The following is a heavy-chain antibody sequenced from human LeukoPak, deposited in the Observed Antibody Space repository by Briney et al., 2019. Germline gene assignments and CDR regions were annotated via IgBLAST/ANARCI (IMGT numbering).Heavy chain of an antibody. CDR3: ARDTVIMIRGGHTEIDY. V-gene: IGHV1-18*01. Sequence: ASVKVSCKASGYTFTTYNINWVRQAPGQGLEWKGWISGYNGNTNYAQKLQGRVTMTTDTSTSTAYMELRSLRYDDTAVFYCARDTVIMIRGGHTEIDYWGQGTLVTVSS. J-gene: IGHJ4*02. CDR2: ISGYNGNT. CDR1: GYTFTTYN. D-gene: IGHD3-10*01.